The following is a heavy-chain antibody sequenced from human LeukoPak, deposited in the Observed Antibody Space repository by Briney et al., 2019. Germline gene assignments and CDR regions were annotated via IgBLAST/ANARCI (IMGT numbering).Heavy chain of an antibody. J-gene: IGHJ4*02. D-gene: IGHD6-19*01. Sequence: GGSLRLSCTASGFTFGGYAMSWVRQAPGKGLEWVGFIRSKAYGGTTEYAASVKGRFTISRDDSKSIAYLQMNSLKTEDTAVYYCTRLDSYSSGCSDYWGQGTLVTVSS. CDR2: IRSKAYGGTT. CDR1: GFTFGGYA. V-gene: IGHV3-49*04. CDR3: TRLDSYSSGCSDY.